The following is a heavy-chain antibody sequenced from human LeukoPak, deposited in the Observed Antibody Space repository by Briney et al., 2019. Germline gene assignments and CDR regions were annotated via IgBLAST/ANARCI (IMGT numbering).Heavy chain of an antibody. J-gene: IGHJ6*02. V-gene: IGHV4-4*09. CDR2: IYTSGST. Sequence: SETLSLTCTVSGGSISSYYWSWIRQPPGKGLEWIGYIYTSGSTNYNPSLKSRVTISVDTSKNQFSLKLSSVTAADTAVYYCANISPGLPYDYGMDVWGQGTTVTVSS. CDR1: GGSISSYY. CDR3: ANISPGLPYDYGMDV. D-gene: IGHD1-14*01.